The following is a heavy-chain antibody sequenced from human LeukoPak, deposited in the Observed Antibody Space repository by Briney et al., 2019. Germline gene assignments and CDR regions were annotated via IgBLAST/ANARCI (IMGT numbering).Heavy chain of an antibody. J-gene: IGHJ4*02. CDR1: GYSFTNYW. Sequence: GESLKISRKGSGYSFTNYWITWVRQMPGKGLEWMGRTRPSNSYTNYSPSFQGHVTISADKSISTAYLQWSSLKASDTAMYYCARPPVRGEGYKLDYWGQGTLVTVSS. CDR3: ARPPVRGEGYKLDY. D-gene: IGHD5-24*01. V-gene: IGHV5-10-1*01. CDR2: TRPSNSYT.